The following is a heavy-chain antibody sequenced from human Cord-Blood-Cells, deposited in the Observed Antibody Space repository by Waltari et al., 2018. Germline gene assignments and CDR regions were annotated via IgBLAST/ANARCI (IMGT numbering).Heavy chain of an antibody. Sequence: QVQLHQWAAGLSNPSDALSLPRAVYGGSFSGYYWSWIRQPPGKGLEWIGEINHSGSTNYNPSLKSRVTISVDTSKNQFSLKLSSVTAADTAVYYCASLVIGAYWGQGTLVTVSS. J-gene: IGHJ4*02. D-gene: IGHD2-21*01. CDR3: ASLVIGAY. V-gene: IGHV4-34*01. CDR1: GGSFSGYY. CDR2: INHSGST.